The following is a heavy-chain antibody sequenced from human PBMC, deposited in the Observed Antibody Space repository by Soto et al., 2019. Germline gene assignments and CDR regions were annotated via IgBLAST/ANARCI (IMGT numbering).Heavy chain of an antibody. CDR1: GGSFSGYY. V-gene: IGHV4-34*01. CDR3: ASRTIFGVVTLTRVFDY. CDR2: INHSGST. Sequence: PSETLSLTCAVYGGSFSGYYWSWIRQPPGKGLEWIGEINHSGSTNYNPSLKSRVTISVDTSKNQFSLKLSSVTAADTAVYYCASRTIFGVVTLTRVFDYWGQGTLVTVSS. J-gene: IGHJ4*02. D-gene: IGHD3-3*01.